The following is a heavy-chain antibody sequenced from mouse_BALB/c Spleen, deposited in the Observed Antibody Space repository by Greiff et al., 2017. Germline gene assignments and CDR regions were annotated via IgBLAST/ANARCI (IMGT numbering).Heavy chain of an antibody. CDR3: ARKATATRDYFDY. V-gene: IGHV1S29*02. Sequence: DVKLQESGPELVKPGASVKISCKASGYTFTDYNMHWVKQSHGKSLEWIGYIYPYNGGTGYNQKFKSKATLTVDNSSSTAYMELRSLTSEDSAVYYCARKATATRDYFDYWGQGTTLTVSS. J-gene: IGHJ2*01. CDR2: IYPYNGGT. D-gene: IGHD1-2*01. CDR1: GYTFTDYN.